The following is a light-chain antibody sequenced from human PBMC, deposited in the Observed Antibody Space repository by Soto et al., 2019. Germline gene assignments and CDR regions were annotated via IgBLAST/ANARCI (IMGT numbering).Light chain of an antibody. V-gene: IGKV1-33*01. Sequence: DLQMTQSPSSLSASVGDRVTITCHASQDISNYLNWYQQKPGKAPKLLIYDASNLETGVPTRFSGSGSGTDFTFTISILQPEDIATYYCQKYDNLLIVTFGPGTKVDIK. CDR2: DAS. J-gene: IGKJ3*01. CDR1: QDISNY. CDR3: QKYDNLLIVT.